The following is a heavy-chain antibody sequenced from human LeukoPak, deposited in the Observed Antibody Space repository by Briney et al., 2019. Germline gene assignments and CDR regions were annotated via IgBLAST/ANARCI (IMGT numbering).Heavy chain of an antibody. CDR2: IYYSGGT. Sequence: SETLSLTCTVPGGSISSYYWSWIRQPPGKGLEWIGYIYYSGGTNYNPSLKSRVTISVDTTRNQFSLKLSSVTAADTAVCYCATNGRSDYGDFDAFDIWGQGTMVTVSS. D-gene: IGHD4-17*01. V-gene: IGHV4-59*01. CDR1: GGSISSYY. CDR3: ATNGRSDYGDFDAFDI. J-gene: IGHJ3*02.